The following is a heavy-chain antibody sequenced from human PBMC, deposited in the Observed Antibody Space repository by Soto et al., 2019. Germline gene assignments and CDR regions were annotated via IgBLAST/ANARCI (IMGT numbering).Heavy chain of an antibody. Sequence: QVQLVQSGAEVKKPGSSVKVSCKASGGTFSSYTISWVRQAPGQGLEWMGRIIPILGIANYAQKFQGRVTITADKSTSTAYMGLSSLSSEDTAVYYCASLMSSGYYYGMDVWGQGTTVTVSS. CDR3: ASLMSSGYYYGMDV. D-gene: IGHD3-10*01. J-gene: IGHJ6*02. CDR2: IIPILGIA. CDR1: GGTFSSYT. V-gene: IGHV1-69*02.